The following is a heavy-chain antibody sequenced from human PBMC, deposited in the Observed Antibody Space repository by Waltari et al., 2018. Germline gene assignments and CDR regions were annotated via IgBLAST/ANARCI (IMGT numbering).Heavy chain of an antibody. V-gene: IGHV4-39*01. J-gene: IGHJ5*02. CDR1: GGAISNFNYY. D-gene: IGHD6-13*01. CDR2: IYYSGTT. CDR3: ARLNLGATAANNWFDP. Sequence: HLQLQESGPGLVEPSETLSLTCTVSGGAISNFNYYWGWIRQPPGKGREWIVRIYYSGTTYYNPSLKSRVTISVDTSKNQFSLRLSSVTAADTAVYYCARLNLGATAANNWFDPWGQGT.